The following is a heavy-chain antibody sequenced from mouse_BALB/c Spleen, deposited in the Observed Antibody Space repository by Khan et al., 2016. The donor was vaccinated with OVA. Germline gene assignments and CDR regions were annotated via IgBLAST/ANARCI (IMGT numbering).Heavy chain of an antibody. CDR2: VTYSGNT. J-gene: IGHJ4*01. V-gene: IGHV3-8*02. Sequence: MQLEESGPSLVKPSQTLSLTCSVTGDSITSGFWNWIRKFPGNKFEYMGYVTYSGNTYYNPSLKSRISITRDTSKSQYYLQLNSVTTEDTATYFCARSYGSWAMDYWGHGTSVTVSS. CDR1: GDSITSGF. CDR3: ARSYGSWAMDY. D-gene: IGHD1-1*01.